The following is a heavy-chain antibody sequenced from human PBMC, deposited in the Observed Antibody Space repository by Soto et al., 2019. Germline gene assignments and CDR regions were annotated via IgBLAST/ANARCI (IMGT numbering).Heavy chain of an antibody. D-gene: IGHD6-6*01. Sequence: ASVKVSCKASGGTFSSYTISWVRQAPGQGLEWMGRIIPILGIANYAQKFQGRVTITADKSTSTAYMELSSLRSEDTAVYYCARVRGYSSSSGGSYYYYYIDVWGKRTTVTVSS. V-gene: IGHV1-69*02. CDR3: ARVRGYSSSSGGSYYYYYIDV. CDR2: IIPILGIA. CDR1: GGTFSSYT. J-gene: IGHJ6*03.